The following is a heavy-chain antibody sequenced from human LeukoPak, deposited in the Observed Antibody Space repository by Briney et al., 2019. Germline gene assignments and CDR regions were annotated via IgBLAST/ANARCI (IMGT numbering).Heavy chain of an antibody. CDR2: ISSSSSYI. V-gene: IGHV3-21*01. CDR3: ARVLAAAGTSDY. D-gene: IGHD6-13*01. Sequence: SGGSLRLSCAASGFTFSSYSMNWVRQAPGKGLEWVSSISSSSSYIYYADSVKGRFTISRDNAKNSLYLQMNSLRAEDTAVYYCARVLAAAGTSDYWGQGTLVTVSS. J-gene: IGHJ4*02. CDR1: GFTFSSYS.